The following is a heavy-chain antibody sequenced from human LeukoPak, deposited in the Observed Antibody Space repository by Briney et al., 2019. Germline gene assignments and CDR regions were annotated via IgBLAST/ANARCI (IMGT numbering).Heavy chain of an antibody. Sequence: GGSLRLSCAASGFTFSSYAMSWVRQAPGKGLEWVSAISGSGGSTYYADSVKGRFTVSRDNSKNTLYLQMNSLRAEDTAVYYCAKDYYDSSGYDCQGNWFDPWGQGTLVTVSS. D-gene: IGHD3-22*01. CDR1: GFTFSSYA. V-gene: IGHV3-23*01. J-gene: IGHJ5*02. CDR3: AKDYYDSSGYDCQGNWFDP. CDR2: ISGSGGST.